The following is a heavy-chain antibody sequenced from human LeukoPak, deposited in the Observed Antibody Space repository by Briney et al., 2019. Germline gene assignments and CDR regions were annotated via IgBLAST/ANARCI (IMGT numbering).Heavy chain of an antibody. CDR3: ARTRGSGSYPDYFDY. D-gene: IGHD3-10*01. CDR1: GYSFTSYW. V-gene: IGHV5-51*01. J-gene: IGHJ4*02. CDR2: IYPGDSDT. Sequence: GESLKISCKGSGYSFTSYWIGWVRQMPGKGLEWMGIIYPGDSDTRYSPSFQGQVTISADKSISTAYLQWSSLKASDTAMYYCARTRGSGSYPDYFDYWGQGTLVTVSS.